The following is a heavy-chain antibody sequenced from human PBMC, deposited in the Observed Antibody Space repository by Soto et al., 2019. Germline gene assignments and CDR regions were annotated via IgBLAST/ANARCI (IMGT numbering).Heavy chain of an antibody. CDR2: MNPNSGNT. V-gene: IGHV1-8*01. CDR1: GYTFTSYD. J-gene: IGHJ6*03. CDR3: ARLTRISFNFLLYDYYHMDV. Sequence: ASVKVSCKASGYTFTSYDVTWVRQATGQGLEWMGWMNPNSGNTGYAQKFQGRVTMTRNTSISTAYMELSSLRSEDTAVYYCARLTRISFNFLLYDYYHMDVCGPGPTVTV. D-gene: IGHD2-15*01.